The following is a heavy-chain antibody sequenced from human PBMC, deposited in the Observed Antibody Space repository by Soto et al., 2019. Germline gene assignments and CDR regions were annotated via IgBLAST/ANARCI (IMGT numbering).Heavy chain of an antibody. CDR1: GSSLNDFQ. CDR3: ARSNTRYSRPDH. Sequence: QVQLQESGPGLVKPSETLSLTCTVSGSSLNDFQWIWIRQPPGKGLEWIGSIYFGQPTRSDNPAFKSRVTIALDTSKSPVSLKLASVNAADPDVYFCARSNTRYSRPDHWGQGSLVTVSS. V-gene: IGHV4-59*08. CDR2: IYFGQPTR. J-gene: IGHJ4*02. D-gene: IGHD6-13*01.